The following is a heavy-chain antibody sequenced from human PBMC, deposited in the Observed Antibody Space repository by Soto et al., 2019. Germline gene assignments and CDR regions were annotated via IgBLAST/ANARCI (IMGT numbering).Heavy chain of an antibody. CDR3: AKDVSGWAAGESPFPVDH. V-gene: IGHV3-9*01. Sequence: DVHLVESGGGLVQPGRSLRLSCGASGFSFDDYAMHWVRQAPGKGLERVASIGWNSVNRDYADSVKGRFTLSRDNAKNSLDLQMNSLRAEATALYYWAKDVSGWAAGESPFPVDHWGQGTLVTVSS. CDR1: GFSFDDYA. D-gene: IGHD3-10*01. CDR2: IGWNSVNR. J-gene: IGHJ4*02.